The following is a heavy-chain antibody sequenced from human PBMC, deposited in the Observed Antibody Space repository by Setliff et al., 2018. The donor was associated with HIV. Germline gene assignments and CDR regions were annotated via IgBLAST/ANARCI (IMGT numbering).Heavy chain of an antibody. CDR2: IYHSGST. CDR1: GGSISSSSYY. CDR3: ASAAISVGGTHEY. Sequence: SETLSLTCTVSGGSISSSSYYWGWIRQPPGKGLEWIGSIYHSGSTNYNPSLKSRVTISVDKSKNQFSLNLISVTAADTAVYYCASAAISVGGTHEYWGQGTLVTVSS. D-gene: IGHD3-9*01. J-gene: IGHJ4*02. V-gene: IGHV4-39*07.